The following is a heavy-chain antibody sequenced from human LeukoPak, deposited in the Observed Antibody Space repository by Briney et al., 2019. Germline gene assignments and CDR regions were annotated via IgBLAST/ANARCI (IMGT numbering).Heavy chain of an antibody. J-gene: IGHJ4*02. CDR1: GFTFSNAW. Sequence: GGSLRLSCAASGFTFSNAWMSWVRQAPGKGLEWVSSISSSSSYIYYADSVKGRFTISRDNAKNSLYLQMNSLRAEDTAVYYCARFDPGAGTLLYWGQGTLVTVSS. CDR3: ARFDPGAGTLLY. D-gene: IGHD6-13*01. V-gene: IGHV3-21*01. CDR2: ISSSSSYI.